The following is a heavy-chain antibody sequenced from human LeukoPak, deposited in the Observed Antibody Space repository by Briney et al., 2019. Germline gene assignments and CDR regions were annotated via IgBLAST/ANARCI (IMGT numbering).Heavy chain of an antibody. D-gene: IGHD6-19*01. CDR3: ARVPRGWRNYYYYYYMDV. CDR1: GFTFSSYG. CDR2: IRYDGSNK. Sequence: GGSLRLSCAASGFTFSSYGMHWVRQAPGKGLEWVAFIRYDGSNKYYADSVKGRFTISRDNSKNTLYLQMNSLRAEDTAVYYCARVPRGWRNYYYYYYMDVWGKGTTVTVSS. V-gene: IGHV3-30*02. J-gene: IGHJ6*03.